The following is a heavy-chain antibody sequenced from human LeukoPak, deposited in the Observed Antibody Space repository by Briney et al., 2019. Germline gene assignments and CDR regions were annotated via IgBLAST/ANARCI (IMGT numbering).Heavy chain of an antibody. CDR1: GGSISSYY. V-gene: IGHV4-59*01. D-gene: IGHD4-23*01. CDR2: VYYSGST. J-gene: IGHJ3*02. Sequence: PSETLSLTCTVSGGSISSYYWSWIRQPPGKGLEWIGSVYYSGSTNYNPSLKSRVAISVDTSKNQFSLKLSSVTAADTAVYYCARRLVMDGGNSFEAFDIWAKGQLSPSLQ. CDR3: ARRLVMDGGNSFEAFDI.